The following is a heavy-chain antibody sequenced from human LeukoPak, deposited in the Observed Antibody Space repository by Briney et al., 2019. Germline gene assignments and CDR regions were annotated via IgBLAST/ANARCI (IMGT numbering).Heavy chain of an antibody. CDR2: INPNSGGT. CDR1: GGTFSSYA. J-gene: IGHJ6*03. Sequence: GASVKVSCKASGGTFSSYAISWVRQAPGQGLEWMGWINPNSGGTNCAQKFQGRVTMTRDTSINTAYMELSSLRFDDTAVYYCARGATAGRFSLRPTGAYYMDVWGRGTTVTVSS. D-gene: IGHD6-13*01. CDR3: ARGATAGRFSLRPTGAYYMDV. V-gene: IGHV1-2*02.